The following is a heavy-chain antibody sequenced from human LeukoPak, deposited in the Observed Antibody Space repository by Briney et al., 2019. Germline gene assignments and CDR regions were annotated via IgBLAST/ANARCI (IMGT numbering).Heavy chain of an antibody. V-gene: IGHV1-2*02. Sequence: ASVKVSCKTSGYNFIGNYMHWVRQAPGQGLEWVGWINPDTGGTDYAQKFQGRVTVTRDTSIITTYMELSGLTSDDTAVYYCARDLRGNTFDYWGQGTLVTVSS. J-gene: IGHJ4*02. CDR2: INPDTGGT. CDR3: ARDLRGNTFDY. D-gene: IGHD4-23*01. CDR1: GYNFIGNY.